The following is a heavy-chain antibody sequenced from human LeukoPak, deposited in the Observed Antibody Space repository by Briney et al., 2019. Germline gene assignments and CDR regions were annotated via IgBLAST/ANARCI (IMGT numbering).Heavy chain of an antibody. J-gene: IGHJ4*02. CDR2: ISSSGSTI. Sequence: GGSLRLSCAASGFTFSSYEMNWVRQAPGKGLEWVSYISSSGSTIYYADSVKGRFTISRDNAKNSLYLQMNSLRAEDTAVYYCARSPIYYDSSGYDFDYWGQGTLVTVSS. CDR3: ARSPIYYDSSGYDFDY. V-gene: IGHV3-48*03. CDR1: GFTFSSYE. D-gene: IGHD3-22*01.